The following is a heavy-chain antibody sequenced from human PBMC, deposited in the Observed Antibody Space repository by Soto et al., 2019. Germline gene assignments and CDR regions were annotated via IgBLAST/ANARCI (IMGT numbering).Heavy chain of an antibody. J-gene: IGHJ4*02. D-gene: IGHD5-12*01. V-gene: IGHV1-18*01. CDR1: GYTFINYH. CDR3: AKSPRGEMATD. Sequence: QVQLVQSGGEVKKPGASVTVSCKAYGYTFINYHIPWVRQAPGQGLEWMAWINTYNGMTDYAQRFQGRVTMTRDTPTSTAYMELRNLGSDDTAVYFCAKSPRGEMATDWGQGTLVTVSS. CDR2: INTYNGMT.